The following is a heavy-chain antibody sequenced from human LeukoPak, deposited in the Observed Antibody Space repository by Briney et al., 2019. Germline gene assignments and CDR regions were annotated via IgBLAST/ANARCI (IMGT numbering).Heavy chain of an antibody. CDR2: ITSSSTYT. J-gene: IGHJ4*02. D-gene: IGHD5-24*01. CDR1: GFTFSSYE. Sequence: GGSLRLSCAASGFTFSSYEMNWVRQTPGKGLEWVSSITSSSTYTFYADSVKGRFTISRDNARNSLYLQMNSLRAEDTAVYYCAREGYSPRDGYNFNFDYWGQGTLVTVSS. V-gene: IGHV3-21*01. CDR3: AREGYSPRDGYNFNFDY.